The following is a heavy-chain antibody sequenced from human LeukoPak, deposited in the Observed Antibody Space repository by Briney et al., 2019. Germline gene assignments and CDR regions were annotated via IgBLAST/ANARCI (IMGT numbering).Heavy chain of an antibody. CDR3: ARRAGNSWFFDY. CDR2: IYSSGSA. V-gene: IGHV4-4*07. J-gene: IGHJ4*02. CDR1: GGSISTYY. Sequence: SETLSLTCTVSGGSISTYYWKWIRQPAGQGLEWIGHIYSSGSANYNPSLKSRVTMSVDTSKNQFSLRLTPVIAADTAVYYCARRAGNSWFFDYWGQGILVTVSS. D-gene: IGHD6-13*01.